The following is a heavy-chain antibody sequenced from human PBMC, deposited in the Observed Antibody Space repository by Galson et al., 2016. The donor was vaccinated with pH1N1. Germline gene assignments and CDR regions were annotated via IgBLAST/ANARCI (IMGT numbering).Heavy chain of an antibody. V-gene: IGHV4-38-2*01. CDR2: IYHNNGPA. CDR3: AKVSFSGASDFHDH. D-gene: IGHD3-10*01. CDR1: GFSISSGYY. Sequence: LTCDVSGFSISSGYYWGWIRQSPGKGLEWIGNIYHNNGPAYYDPSLRDRVTMSVDTSKNQFTLKLSSVTAADTAMYYCAKVSFSGASDFHDHWGRGILVIVSS. J-gene: IGHJ4*02.